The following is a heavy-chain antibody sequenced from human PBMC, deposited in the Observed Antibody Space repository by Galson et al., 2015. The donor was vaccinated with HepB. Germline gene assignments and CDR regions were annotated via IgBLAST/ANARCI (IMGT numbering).Heavy chain of an antibody. CDR1: GFTFSTYS. V-gene: IGHV3-48*02. D-gene: IGHD3-22*01. J-gene: IGHJ4*02. CDR2: IGSGSSTI. Sequence: SLRLSCAASGFTFSTYSMNWVRQAPGKGLEWVSYIGSGSSTISYAGSVKGRFTISRDSAKNSLYLQMNSLRDEDTAVYYCVRNYDTNTRGDYWGQGTLVTVSS. CDR3: VRNYDTNTRGDY.